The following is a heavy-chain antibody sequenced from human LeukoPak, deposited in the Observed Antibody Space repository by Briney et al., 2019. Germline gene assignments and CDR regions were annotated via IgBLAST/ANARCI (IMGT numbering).Heavy chain of an antibody. D-gene: IGHD2-2*01. CDR3: ASVHKSRTYWFDP. CDR2: IYYSGST. CDR1: SGSINDYY. V-gene: IGHV4-59*01. J-gene: IGHJ5*02. Sequence: KPSETLSLTCIVSSGSINDYYWSWIRQPPGKGLEWIGYIYYSGSTSYNPSLKSRATISVDTSKNHLSLKLSSVTAADTAVYYCASVHKSRTYWFDPWGQGTLVTVSS.